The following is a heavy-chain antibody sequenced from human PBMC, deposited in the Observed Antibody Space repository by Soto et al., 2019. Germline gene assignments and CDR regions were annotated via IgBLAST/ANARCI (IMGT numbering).Heavy chain of an antibody. CDR2: INPSGGST. V-gene: IGHV1-46*01. CDR3: ARISHATPYYYDSSGYYYGHAFDI. CDR1: GYTFTSYY. J-gene: IGHJ3*02. D-gene: IGHD3-22*01. Sequence: ASVKVSCKASGYTFTSYYMHWVLEAPGQGLEWMGIINPSGGSTSYAQKFQGRVTMTRDTSTSTVYMELSSLRSEDTAVYYCARISHATPYYYDSSGYYYGHAFDIWGQGTMVTVSS.